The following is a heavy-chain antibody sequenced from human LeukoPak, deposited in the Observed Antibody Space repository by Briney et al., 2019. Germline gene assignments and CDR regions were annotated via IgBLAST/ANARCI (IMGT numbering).Heavy chain of an antibody. D-gene: IGHD2/OR15-2a*01. Sequence: SGGSLRLSCAASGSTFSGYGMHWVRQAPGKGLEWVAVIWDDGSKKYYADSVKGRFTVSRDNSKNTLYLQMNSLRAEDTAVYYCARGVLDLKSTSLFDYWGQGTLVTVSS. V-gene: IGHV3-33*01. CDR2: IWDDGSKK. J-gene: IGHJ4*02. CDR3: ARGVLDLKSTSLFDY. CDR1: GSTFSGYG.